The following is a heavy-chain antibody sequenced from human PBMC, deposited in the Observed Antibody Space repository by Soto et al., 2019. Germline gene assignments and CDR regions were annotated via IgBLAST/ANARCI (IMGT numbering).Heavy chain of an antibody. CDR2: IYHSGST. D-gene: IGHD3-22*01. Sequence: QLQLQESGSGLVKPSQTLSLTCAVSGGSISSGGYSWSWIRQPPGKGLEWIGYIYHSGSTYYNPSVQRRVTLTVDRSKNQFSLKLSSVTDADTAVYYCARASNEDSSCYYADWGQGTLVTVCS. CDR1: GGSISSGGYS. V-gene: IGHV4-30-2*01. CDR3: ARASNEDSSCYYAD. J-gene: IGHJ4*02.